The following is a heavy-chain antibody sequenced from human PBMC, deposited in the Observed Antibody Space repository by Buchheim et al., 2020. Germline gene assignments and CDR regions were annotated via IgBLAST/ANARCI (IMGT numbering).Heavy chain of an antibody. Sequence: EVQLLESGGGLVQPGGSLRLSCAASGFTFSSYAMSWARQAPGKGLEWVSAILGSGSSTYYADSVKGRFIISRDNSKNTLSLQMNSLRVEDTAVYYCTKAYDTSGYYPFVYGGQGTL. CDR2: ILGSGSST. CDR1: GFTFSSYA. J-gene: IGHJ4*02. D-gene: IGHD3-22*01. CDR3: TKAYDTSGYYPFVY. V-gene: IGHV3-23*01.